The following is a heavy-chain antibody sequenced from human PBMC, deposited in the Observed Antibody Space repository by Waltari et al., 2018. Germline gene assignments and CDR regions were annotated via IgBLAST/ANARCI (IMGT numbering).Heavy chain of an antibody. CDR3: AREGHSGTGDFQR. CDR2: INPDSGAT. CDR1: GYTLTGYY. Sequence: QVQLMQSGAEVRKPGASVKVSCKASGYTLTGYYLHWLQQAPGQGLGWMGVINPDSGATDYARKCQGRVTMTRDTSINTAYMELTRLSSDDTAVYYCAREGHSGTGDFQRWGQGTLVTVSS. J-gene: IGHJ1*01. V-gene: IGHV1-2*02. D-gene: IGHD3-10*01.